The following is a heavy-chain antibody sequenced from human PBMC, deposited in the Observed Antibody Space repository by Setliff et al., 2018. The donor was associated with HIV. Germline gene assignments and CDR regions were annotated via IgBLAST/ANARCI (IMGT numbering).Heavy chain of an antibody. V-gene: IGHV4-38-2*01. CDR1: GYSINIGYY. D-gene: IGHD3-10*01. J-gene: IGHJ5*02. CDR3: ARAFGSGSYRWFDP. Sequence: PSETLSLTCAVSGYSINIGYYWGWIRQAPGKGLEWIGNIYHSGITYYNPSLKSRVTISVDTSKNQFSLRLSSVTAADTAVYYCARAFGSGSYRWFDPWGQGTLVTVSS. CDR2: IYHSGIT.